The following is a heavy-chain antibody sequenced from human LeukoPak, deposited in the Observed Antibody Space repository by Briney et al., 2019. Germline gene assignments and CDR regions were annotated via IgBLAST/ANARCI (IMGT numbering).Heavy chain of an antibody. J-gene: IGHJ4*02. V-gene: IGHV1-2*02. CDR3: ARDRPGGLYYYDSSGYQLDY. CDR1: GYTFTGYY. Sequence: GASVKVSCKASGYTFTGYYMHWVRQAPGQGLEWMGWINPNSGGTNYAQKLQGRVTMTTDTSTSTAYMELRSLRSDDTAVYYCARDRPGGLYYYDSSGYQLDYWGQGTLVTVSS. CDR2: INPNSGGT. D-gene: IGHD3-22*01.